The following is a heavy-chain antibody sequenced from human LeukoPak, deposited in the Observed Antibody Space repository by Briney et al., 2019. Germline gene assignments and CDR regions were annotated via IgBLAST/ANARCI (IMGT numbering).Heavy chain of an antibody. CDR3: ARLGGYSYGVNGFDI. J-gene: IGHJ3*02. CDR2: IGTAHDA. D-gene: IGHD5-18*01. V-gene: IGHV3-13*01. Sequence: GGSLRLSCAASGFTFNDYDMHWVREITGKGLEWVSGIGTAHDAHYAGSVKGRFTIFRESATNSVYLQMNSLRDGDTAVYYCARLGGYSYGVNGFDIWGQGTMVTVSS. CDR1: GFTFNDYD.